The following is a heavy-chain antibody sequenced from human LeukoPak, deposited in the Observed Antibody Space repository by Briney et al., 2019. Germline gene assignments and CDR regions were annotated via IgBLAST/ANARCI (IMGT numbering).Heavy chain of an antibody. D-gene: IGHD3-10*01. J-gene: IGHJ5*02. Sequence: KPSGTLSLTCTVSGGSISSSSYYWGWIRQPPGKGLEWIGSIYYSGSTYYNPSLKSRVTISVDTSKNQFSLKLSSVTAADTAVYYCARQDLWFGELSGWFDPWGQGTLVTVSS. CDR3: ARQDLWFGELSGWFDP. CDR1: GGSISSSSYY. CDR2: IYYSGST. V-gene: IGHV4-39*01.